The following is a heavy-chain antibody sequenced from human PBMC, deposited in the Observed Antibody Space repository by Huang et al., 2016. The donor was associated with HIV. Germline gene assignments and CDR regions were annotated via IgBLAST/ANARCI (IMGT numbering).Heavy chain of an antibody. V-gene: IGHV4-34*02. J-gene: IGHJ5*02. CDR3: ARDATKNPRGWFDP. Sequence: QVHLQQWGAGLLKSAETLSLPCAVYGGSLSGYYWSWLRQTPGKGLEWLGEINHVGSPNYNPSLKSRVSISMDGAKKQFSLKVRSISDADTAVYFCARDATKNPRGWFDPWGQGTLVTVAS. CDR1: GGSLSGYY. D-gene: IGHD3-10*01. CDR2: INHVGSP.